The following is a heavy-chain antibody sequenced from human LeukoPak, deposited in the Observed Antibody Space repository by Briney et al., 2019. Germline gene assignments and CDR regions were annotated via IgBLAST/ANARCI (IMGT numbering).Heavy chain of an antibody. J-gene: IGHJ4*02. CDR3: ARAYSRTPGDYYFDS. CDR2: IYRNGIT. CDR1: GFFISSGYY. D-gene: IGHD4-11*01. Sequence: SDTLSLTCAVSGFFISSGYYWGCIRQPPGKVLEWIASIYRNGITFYNPSLQSRVTISVDTSRNQISLQLGSATAADTAVYYCARAYSRTPGDYYFDSWGQGTVVTVSS. V-gene: IGHV4-38-2*01.